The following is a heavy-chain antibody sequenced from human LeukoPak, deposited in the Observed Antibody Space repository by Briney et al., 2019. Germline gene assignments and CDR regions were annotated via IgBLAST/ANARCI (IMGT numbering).Heavy chain of an antibody. J-gene: IGHJ4*02. CDR2: ISYSGST. CDR1: GGSISGYY. D-gene: IGHD5-12*01. Sequence: SETLSLTYTVSGGSISGYYWTWIRQPPGKGLEWIGYISYSGSTSSHPSLKSRVIISLDMSKSQFSLKLTSVTAADTAVYYCVRGYSGYPYYLDYWGQGALVTVSS. CDR3: VRGYSGYPYYLDY. V-gene: IGHV4-59*08.